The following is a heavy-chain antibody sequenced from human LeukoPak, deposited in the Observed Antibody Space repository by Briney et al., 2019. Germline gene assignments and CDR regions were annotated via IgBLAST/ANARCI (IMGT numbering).Heavy chain of an antibody. D-gene: IGHD6-19*01. V-gene: IGHV1-69*04. CDR2: IIPILGIA. CDR1: GGTFSSYA. CDR3: ARGIAVAGHYYYYGMDV. Sequence: GASVKVSCKASGGTFSSYAISWVRQAPGQGLEWMGRIIPILGIANYAQKFQGRVTITADKSTSTAYMELSSLRSEDTAVYYCARGIAVAGHYYYYGMDVWGQGTTVTVSS. J-gene: IGHJ6*02.